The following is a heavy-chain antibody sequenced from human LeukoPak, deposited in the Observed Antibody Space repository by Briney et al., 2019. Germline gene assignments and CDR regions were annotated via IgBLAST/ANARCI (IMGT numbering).Heavy chain of an antibody. V-gene: IGHV3-7*01. CDR3: ARRDTAMGRTWWLGP. CDR1: GFTFSSYW. J-gene: IGHJ5*02. D-gene: IGHD5-18*01. Sequence: GGSLRLSCAASGFTFSSYWMSWVRQAPGKGLEWVANIKQDGSQKYYVDSVKGRFTISRDNAQNSLYLQMNSLRAEDTAMYYCARRDTAMGRTWWLGPWGQGTLVTVSS. CDR2: IKQDGSQK.